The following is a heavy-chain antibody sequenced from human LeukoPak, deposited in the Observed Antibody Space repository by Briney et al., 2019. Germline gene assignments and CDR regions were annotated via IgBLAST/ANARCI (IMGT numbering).Heavy chain of an antibody. Sequence: DSVKVSCKASGYTXTSYGISRVRQAPGQGLEWMGWISTYNGNTNYAQKLQGRVTMTTDTSTSTAYIELRSLRSDDTAVYYCAKARSVTGYYIHWGQGTLVTVSS. CDR2: ISTYNGNT. CDR1: GYTXTSYG. CDR3: AKARSVTGYYIH. V-gene: IGHV1-18*01. J-gene: IGHJ4*02. D-gene: IGHD3-9*01.